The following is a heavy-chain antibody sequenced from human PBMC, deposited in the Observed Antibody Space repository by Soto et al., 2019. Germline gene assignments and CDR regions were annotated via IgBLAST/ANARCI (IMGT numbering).Heavy chain of an antibody. V-gene: IGHV3-53*01. D-gene: IGHD3-22*01. CDR3: ASRTAYYDSRGHGRPYAFDI. CDR1: GFTVSSNY. J-gene: IGHJ3*02. CDR2: IYSGGST. Sequence: EVQLVESGGGLIQPGVSLRLSCAASGFTVSSNYMSWVRPAPGKGLEWVSVIYSGGSTYYADSVKGRFTISRDNSKNTLYLQMNSLRAEATAVYYCASRTAYYDSRGHGRPYAFDIWGQGTMVTVSS.